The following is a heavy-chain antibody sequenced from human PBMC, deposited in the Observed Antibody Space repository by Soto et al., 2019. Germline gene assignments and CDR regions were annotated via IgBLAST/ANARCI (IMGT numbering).Heavy chain of an antibody. V-gene: IGHV3-30*18. CDR3: AKVSIMGATLNYFDN. CDR2: ISYDGSDK. CDR1: GFTFNSYG. J-gene: IGHJ4*02. D-gene: IGHD1-26*01. Sequence: GESLKISCAASGFTFNSYGMHLFRQAPCKGLEWVAVISYDGSDKYYADSVKGRFTISRDNSENTLYMQMNSLRAEDTAVYYCAKVSIMGATLNYFDNWGLGTLVTVSS.